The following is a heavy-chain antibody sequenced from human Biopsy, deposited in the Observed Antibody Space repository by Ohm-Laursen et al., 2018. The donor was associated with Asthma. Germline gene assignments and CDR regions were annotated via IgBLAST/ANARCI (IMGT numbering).Heavy chain of an antibody. Sequence: SLRLSCAASRFTFCSYAMNWVRQAPGKGLEWVSAICGSGGSTYYADSVKGRFTIFRDNSKNTLYLQMNSLRAEDTAVYYCAKAIHGDPVDAFDIWGQGTMVTVSS. CDR3: AKAIHGDPVDAFDI. D-gene: IGHD4-17*01. CDR1: RFTFCSYA. V-gene: IGHV3-23*01. CDR2: ICGSGGST. J-gene: IGHJ3*02.